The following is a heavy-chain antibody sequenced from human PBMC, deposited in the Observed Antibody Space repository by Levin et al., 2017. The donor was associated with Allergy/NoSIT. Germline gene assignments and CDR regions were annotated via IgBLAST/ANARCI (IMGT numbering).Heavy chain of an antibody. CDR3: ARDRQSVGANNFGTTLDD. J-gene: IGHJ4*02. CDR1: RYTFTGYY. D-gene: IGHD1-1*01. Sequence: ASVKVSCKASRYTFTGYYIYWVRQAPGQGLEWMGWINPNSGGTDYAESFQGRVTMTSDTSISTAYMELSRLRSDDTAVYYCARDRQSVGANNFGTTLDDWGQGTLVTVSS. V-gene: IGHV1-2*02. CDR2: INPNSGGT.